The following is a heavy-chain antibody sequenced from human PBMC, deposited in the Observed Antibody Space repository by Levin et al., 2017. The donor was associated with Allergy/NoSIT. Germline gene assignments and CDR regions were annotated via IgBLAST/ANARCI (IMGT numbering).Heavy chain of an antibody. CDR3: ARKGSDFWSGYSLHYYYYYGMDV. D-gene: IGHD3-3*01. Sequence: EASVKVSCKASGGTFSSYAISWVRQAPGQGLEWMGGIIPIFGTANYAQKFQGRVTITADESTSTAYMELSSLRSEDTAVYYCARKGSDFWSGYSLHYYYYYGMDVWGQGTTVTVSS. V-gene: IGHV1-69*13. J-gene: IGHJ6*02. CDR2: IIPIFGTA. CDR1: GGTFSSYA.